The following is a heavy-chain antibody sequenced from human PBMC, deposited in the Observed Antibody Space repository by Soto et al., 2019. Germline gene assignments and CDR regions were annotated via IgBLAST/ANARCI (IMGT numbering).Heavy chain of an antibody. CDR2: ISSSSSTI. D-gene: IGHD2-21*01. CDR3: ARSGGDEGPSHYYYYGMDV. V-gene: IGHV3-48*01. Sequence: EVQLVESGGGLVQPGGSLRLSCAASGFTFSSYSMNWVRQAPGKGLEWVSYISSSSSTIYYADSVKGRFTISRDNAKNSLYLQMNSLRAEDTAVYYCARSGGDEGPSHYYYYGMDVWGQGTTVTVSS. CDR1: GFTFSSYS. J-gene: IGHJ6*02.